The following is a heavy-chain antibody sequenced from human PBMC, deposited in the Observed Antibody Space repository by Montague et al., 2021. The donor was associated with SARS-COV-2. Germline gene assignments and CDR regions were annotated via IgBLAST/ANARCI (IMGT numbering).Heavy chain of an antibody. CDR3: AKRPTYGGIYHEYYFDY. D-gene: IGHD1-26*01. V-gene: IGHV4-4*02. CDR1: GGSISSSNW. J-gene: IGHJ4*02. CDR2: NYHSGST. Sequence: SETLSLTCAVSGGSISSSNWWSWVRQPPGKGLEWIGENYHSGSTXYNPSLKSRVTITVDKSKNQFSLKLSSVAAADTAVYYCAKRPTYGGIYHEYYFDYWGQGTLVTVSS.